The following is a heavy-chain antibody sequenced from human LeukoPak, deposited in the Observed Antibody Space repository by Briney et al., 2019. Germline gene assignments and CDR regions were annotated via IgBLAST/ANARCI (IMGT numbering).Heavy chain of an antibody. Sequence: GRSLRLSCAASGFTFDDYAVHWVRQAPGKGLEWVSGITWNGNDMDYADSVKGRFTISRDNAKNSLYLQMNSLTPEDTALYYCAKDKTGGFVAFDLRGQGTMVTVSS. CDR2: ITWNGNDM. V-gene: IGHV3-9*01. D-gene: IGHD3-16*01. J-gene: IGHJ3*01. CDR3: AKDKTGGFVAFDL. CDR1: GFTFDDYA.